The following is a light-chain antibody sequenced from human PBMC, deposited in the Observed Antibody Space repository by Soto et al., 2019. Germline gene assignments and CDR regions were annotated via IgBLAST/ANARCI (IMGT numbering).Light chain of an antibody. CDR2: DAS. J-gene: IGKJ2*01. CDR3: QQYNSHPVT. Sequence: DIQMTQSPSTLSASVGDRVTITCRASQGISSWLAWYQQKPGKAPKLLIYDASSLESGVPSRFSGSGSGTEFTLTISSLQPDDFAPYYCQQYNSHPVTFGQGTKVDIK. CDR1: QGISSW. V-gene: IGKV1-5*01.